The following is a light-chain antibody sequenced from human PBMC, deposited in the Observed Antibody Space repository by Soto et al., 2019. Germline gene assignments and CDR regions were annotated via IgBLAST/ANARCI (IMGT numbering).Light chain of an antibody. CDR1: QSVSSSF. V-gene: IGKV3-20*01. CDR3: QQYDSSPWT. J-gene: IGKJ1*01. Sequence: EIVLTQSPGTLSLSPGERATLSCRASQSVSSSFLAWYQQKPGQAPRLLIYGASSRATGIPDRFSGSGSGTDFTVTISRLEPEDFAVYYCQQYDSSPWTFGQGTKVESK. CDR2: GAS.